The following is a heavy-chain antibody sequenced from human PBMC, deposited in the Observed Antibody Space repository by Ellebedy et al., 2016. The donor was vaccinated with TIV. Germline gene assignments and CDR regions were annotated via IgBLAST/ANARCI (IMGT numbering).Heavy chain of an antibody. Sequence: GESLKISXAVSGFTFNNYGMHWVRQAPGKGLEWVAVISYDGSYKDFADSVKGRFTISRDNSKNALYLQMDSLTSEDTAVYYCAKDRNPHIVVLPDAINGDGFDPWGQGTLVTVSS. CDR1: GFTFNNYG. CDR3: AKDRNPHIVVLPDAINGDGFDP. CDR2: ISYDGSYK. J-gene: IGHJ5*02. D-gene: IGHD2-2*02. V-gene: IGHV3-30*18.